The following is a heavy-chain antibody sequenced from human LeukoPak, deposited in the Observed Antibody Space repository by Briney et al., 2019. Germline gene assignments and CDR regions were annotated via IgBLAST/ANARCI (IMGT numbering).Heavy chain of an antibody. Sequence: GGSLRLSYAASGFTFHDYAMHWVRQAPGKGLEWVSGISWNSGSIGYADSLKGRFTISRDNAKNSLSLQMNSLRAEDTALYYCAKARYGDQYYFDYWGQGTLVTVSS. CDR1: GFTFHDYA. J-gene: IGHJ4*02. D-gene: IGHD4-17*01. V-gene: IGHV3-9*01. CDR3: AKARYGDQYYFDY. CDR2: ISWNSGSI.